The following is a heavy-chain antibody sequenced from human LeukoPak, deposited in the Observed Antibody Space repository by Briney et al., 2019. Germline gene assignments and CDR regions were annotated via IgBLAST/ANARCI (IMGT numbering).Heavy chain of an antibody. V-gene: IGHV4-59*08. Sequence: PSETLSLTCTVSGGSISSYYWSWIRQPPGKGLEWIGYIYYSGSTYYNPSLKSRVTISVDTSKNQFSLKLSSVTAADTAVYFCARAYRSSWYANWFDPWGQGTLVTVSS. J-gene: IGHJ5*02. D-gene: IGHD6-13*01. CDR1: GGSISSYY. CDR3: ARAYRSSWYANWFDP. CDR2: IYYSGST.